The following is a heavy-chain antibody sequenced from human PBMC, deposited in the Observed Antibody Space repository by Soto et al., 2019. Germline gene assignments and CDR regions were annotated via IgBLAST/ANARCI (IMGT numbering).Heavy chain of an antibody. CDR3: ARRLRYCSSTSCYIWFDY. J-gene: IGHJ4*02. V-gene: IGHV3-23*01. CDR2: ISGSGGST. D-gene: IGHD2-2*02. Sequence: PGGSLRLSCAASGFTFSTYAMSWVRQAPGKGLEWVSAISGSGGSTYYADPVKGRFTISRDNSKNTLYLQMNSLRAEDTAVHYCARRLRYCSSTSCYIWFDYWGQGTLVTVSS. CDR1: GFTFSTYA.